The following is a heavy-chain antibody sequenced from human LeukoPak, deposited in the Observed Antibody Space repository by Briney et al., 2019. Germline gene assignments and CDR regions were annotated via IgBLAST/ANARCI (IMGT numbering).Heavy chain of an antibody. Sequence: GGSLRLSCTASGFTFGDYAMSWFRQAPGRGLEWVSSISSSSSYVYYADSVKGRFTISRDNAKNSLYLQMNSLRAEDTAVYYCARVLEAAAFDYWGQGTLVTVSS. CDR2: ISSSSSYV. CDR1: GFTFGDYA. V-gene: IGHV3-21*01. D-gene: IGHD6-13*01. J-gene: IGHJ4*02. CDR3: ARVLEAAAFDY.